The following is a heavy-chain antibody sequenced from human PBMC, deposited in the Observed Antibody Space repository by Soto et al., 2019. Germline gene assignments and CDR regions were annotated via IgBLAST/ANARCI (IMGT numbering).Heavy chain of an antibody. D-gene: IGHD3-3*01. CDR2: RWYDGSNK. CDR3: ASDQVDFWSGYYSHYGMDV. V-gene: IGHV3-33*01. CDR1: GFTFSSYG. J-gene: IGHJ6*02. Sequence: PGGSLRLSCAASGFTFSSYGIHWVRQAPGKGLEWVAVRWYDGSNKYYADSVKGRFTISRDNSKNTLYLQMNSLRAEDTAVYYCASDQVDFWSGYYSHYGMDVWGQGTTVTVPS.